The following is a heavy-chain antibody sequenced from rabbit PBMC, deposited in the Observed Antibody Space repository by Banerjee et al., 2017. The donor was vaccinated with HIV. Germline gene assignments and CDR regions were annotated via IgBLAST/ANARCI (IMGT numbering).Heavy chain of an antibody. V-gene: IGHV1S40*01. D-gene: IGHD2-1*01. CDR2: MDTGSST. CDR3: ARDGHNGDYDLDL. J-gene: IGHJ4*01. Sequence: QSLEESGGDLVQPGASLTLTCKASGFTLSSYWMCWVRQAPGKGLEWIACMDTGSSTWYASWTKGRFTISRTSSTTVTLQMTSLTAADTATYFCARDGHNGDYDLDLWGPGTLVTVS. CDR1: GFTLSSYW.